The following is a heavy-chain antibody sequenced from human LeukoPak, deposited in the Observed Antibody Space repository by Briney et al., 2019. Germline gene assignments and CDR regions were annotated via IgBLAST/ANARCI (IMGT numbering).Heavy chain of an antibody. CDR2: IIPIFGTA. Sequence: ASVKVSCKASGGTFISYAISWVRQAPGQGLEWMGGIIPIFGTANYAQKFQGRVTITADESTSTAYMELSSLRSEDTAVYYCARAPCGSTSCYAYYYYGMDVWGQGTTVTVSS. CDR3: ARAPCGSTSCYAYYYYGMDV. J-gene: IGHJ6*02. CDR1: GGTFISYA. V-gene: IGHV1-69*01. D-gene: IGHD2-2*01.